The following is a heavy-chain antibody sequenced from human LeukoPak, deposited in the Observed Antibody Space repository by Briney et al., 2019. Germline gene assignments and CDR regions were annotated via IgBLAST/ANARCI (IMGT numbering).Heavy chain of an antibody. V-gene: IGHV1-18*01. CDR1: GYTFTSYG. J-gene: IGHJ5*02. D-gene: IGHD2-2*01. CDR3: ARSYSSGSTSRWDPTGTWFDP. Sequence: ASVKVSCKASGYTFTSYGISWVRQAPGQGLEWMGWISAYNGNTNYAQKLQGRVTMTTDTPTSTAYMELRSLRSDDTAVCYCARSYSSGSTSRWDPTGTWFDPWGQGTLVTVSS. CDR2: ISAYNGNT.